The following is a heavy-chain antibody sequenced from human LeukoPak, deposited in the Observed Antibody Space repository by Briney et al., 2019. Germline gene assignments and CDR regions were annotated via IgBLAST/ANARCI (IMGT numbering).Heavy chain of an antibody. V-gene: IGHV3-48*03. J-gene: IGHJ4*02. CDR2: ISSSGSTI. CDR3: ALLGGTATVVDC. D-gene: IGHD4-11*01. Sequence: GSPRLPCAASGLTFTSHGMNWVRPAPGRGLEWISYISSSGSTIYYADSVKGRFTISRDNAKNSLYLQMNSLRAEDTAVYYCALLGGTATVVDCWGQGTLVTVSS. CDR1: GLTFTSHG.